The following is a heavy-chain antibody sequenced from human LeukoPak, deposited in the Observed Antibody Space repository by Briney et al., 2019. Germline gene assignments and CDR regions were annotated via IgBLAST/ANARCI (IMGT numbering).Heavy chain of an antibody. CDR3: AKPRPPLITGTTTIAP. D-gene: IGHD1-7*01. V-gene: IGHV3-23*01. J-gene: IGHJ5*02. CDR1: GFTFSSYA. Sequence: GGSLRLSCAASGFTFSSYAMSWVRQAPGKGLEWVSAISGSGGSTYYADSVKGRFTISRDNSKNTLYLQMNSLRAEDTAVYYWAKPRPPLITGTTTIAPWGQGPLVTVPS. CDR2: ISGSGGST.